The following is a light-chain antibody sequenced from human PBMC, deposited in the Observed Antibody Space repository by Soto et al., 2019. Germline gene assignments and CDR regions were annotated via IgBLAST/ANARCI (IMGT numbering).Light chain of an antibody. V-gene: IGKV3-15*01. Sequence: EIVLTQSPGTLSVSPGERATLSCRASQGVSSNLAWYQQKPGQSPRLLIYGASTRATGIPARFSGSGSGTEFTLTISSLQSEDFAVYYCQQYNDWPKMFGQGTKVDI. CDR2: GAS. CDR3: QQYNDWPKM. J-gene: IGKJ1*01. CDR1: QGVSSN.